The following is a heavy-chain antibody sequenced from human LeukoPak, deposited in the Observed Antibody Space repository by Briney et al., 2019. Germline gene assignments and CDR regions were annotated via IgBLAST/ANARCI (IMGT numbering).Heavy chain of an antibody. V-gene: IGHV3-74*01. J-gene: IGHJ4*02. D-gene: IGHD1-26*01. CDR1: GFTFSNYW. Sequence: GGSLRLSCAASGFTFSNYWMHWVRQAPGKGLVWVSRINSDGSSTSYADSVKGRFTISRDSAKNTLYLQMNSLRAEDTAVYYCASLGIVGARSRSTTDYWGQGTLVTVSS. CDR3: ASLGIVGARSRSTTDY. CDR2: INSDGSST.